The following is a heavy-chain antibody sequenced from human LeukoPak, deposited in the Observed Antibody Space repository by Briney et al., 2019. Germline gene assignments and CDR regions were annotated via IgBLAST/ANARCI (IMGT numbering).Heavy chain of an antibody. D-gene: IGHD5-12*01. CDR2: IYHSGST. J-gene: IGHJ5*02. V-gene: IGHV4-38-2*01. CDR3: ARAYSGYDSVFPRFDP. Sequence: SETLSLTCAVSGYSISSGYYWGWIRQPPGKGLEWIGSIYHSGSTYYNPSLKSRVTISVDTAKNHFSLKLSSVTAADTAVYYCARAYSGYDSVFPRFDPWGQGTLVTVSS. CDR1: GYSISSGYY.